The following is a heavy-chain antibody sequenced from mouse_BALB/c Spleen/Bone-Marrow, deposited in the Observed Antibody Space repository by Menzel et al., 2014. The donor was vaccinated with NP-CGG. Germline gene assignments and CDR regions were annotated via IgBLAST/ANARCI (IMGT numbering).Heavy chain of an antibody. D-gene: IGHD2-3*01. V-gene: IGHV1-9*01. CDR3: ARDGYSSLAMDY. CDR2: ILPGSTST. J-gene: IGHJ4*01. Sequence: VKLVESGAELMKPGASVEISCKTTGYTFSGYWIEWVKQRPGHGLEWIGEILPGSTSTNYNEKFKDKATFTADTSSNTAYIQLSSLTSEDSAVYYCARDGYSSLAMDYWGQGTLVTVSS. CDR1: GYTFSGYW.